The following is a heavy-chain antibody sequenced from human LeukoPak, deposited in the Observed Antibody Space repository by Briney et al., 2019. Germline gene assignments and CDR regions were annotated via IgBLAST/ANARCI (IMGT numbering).Heavy chain of an antibody. CDR1: GFNFNTYS. Sequence: GGSLRLSCAVSGFNFNTYSMNWVRQAPGKGPEWVSSISSTSNYIYFAESVKGRFAVSRDNAKNSLYLQMNSLRADDTAVYYCARAGDILLVSYFHFYGMDVWGQGTTVIVSS. D-gene: IGHD7-27*01. J-gene: IGHJ6*02. CDR3: ARAGDILLVSYFHFYGMDV. CDR2: ISSTSNYI. V-gene: IGHV3-21*01.